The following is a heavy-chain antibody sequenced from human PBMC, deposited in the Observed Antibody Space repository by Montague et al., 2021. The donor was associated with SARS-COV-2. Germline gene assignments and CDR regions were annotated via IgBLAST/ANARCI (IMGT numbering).Heavy chain of an antibody. CDR3: AKDVVVTAIGPQGAFDV. Sequence: SLRLSCAASGFTFSSYAMTWVRQAPGKGLEWVSAVSFGGDLTYTAESVKGRFTISRDNSKNTLYLQMDSLRADGTAVYFCAKDVVVTAIGPQGAFDVWGQGTMVIVSS. D-gene: IGHD2-21*02. V-gene: IGHV3-23*01. CDR2: VSFGGDLT. J-gene: IGHJ3*01. CDR1: GFTFSSYA.